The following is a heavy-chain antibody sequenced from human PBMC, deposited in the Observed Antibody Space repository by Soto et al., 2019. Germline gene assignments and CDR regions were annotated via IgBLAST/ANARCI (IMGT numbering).Heavy chain of an antibody. Sequence: PGGSLRLSCAASGFTFSNAWMSWVRQAPGKGLEWVGRIKSKTDGGTTDYAAPVKGRFTISRDDSKNTLYLQMNSLKTEDTAVYYCTTEDEYYYDSSPTSDAFDIWGQGTMVTVSS. D-gene: IGHD3-22*01. V-gene: IGHV3-15*01. CDR1: GFTFSNAW. J-gene: IGHJ3*02. CDR2: IKSKTDGGTT. CDR3: TTEDEYYYDSSPTSDAFDI.